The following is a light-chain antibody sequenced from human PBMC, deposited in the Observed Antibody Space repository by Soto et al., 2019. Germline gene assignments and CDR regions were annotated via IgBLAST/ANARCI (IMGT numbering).Light chain of an antibody. CDR1: QGISSY. CDR2: AAS. Sequence: DIQLTQSPSFLSASVGDRVTITCRASQGISSYLAWYQQKPGKAPKLLIYAASTLQGGVPSRFSGSGSGTEFTLTISSLQPEDFATYYCQQLNAYTHTFGPGTKVDIK. J-gene: IGKJ3*01. V-gene: IGKV1-9*01. CDR3: QQLNAYTHT.